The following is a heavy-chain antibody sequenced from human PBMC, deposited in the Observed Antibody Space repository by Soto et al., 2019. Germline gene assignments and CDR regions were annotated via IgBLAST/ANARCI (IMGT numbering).Heavy chain of an antibody. V-gene: IGHV3-53*01. J-gene: IGHJ4*02. CDR2: IYSGGTT. CDR1: GFTVTTTY. CDR3: AKGGGGLEMATMAFDY. Sequence: EVQLVESGGGLIQPGGSLRLSCAASGFTVTTTYMTWVRQAPGKGLQWVSVIYSGGTTYYTDSVKGRFTISRDNSKNTLYLQMNSLRAEDTAVYYCAKGGGGLEMATMAFDYWGQGTLVPVSS. D-gene: IGHD3-16*01.